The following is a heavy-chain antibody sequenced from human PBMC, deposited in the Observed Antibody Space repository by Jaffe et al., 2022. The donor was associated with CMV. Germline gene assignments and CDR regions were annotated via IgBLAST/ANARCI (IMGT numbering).Heavy chain of an antibody. J-gene: IGHJ4*02. D-gene: IGHD1-26*01. CDR1: GGSISSSSYY. CDR3: ARCRSSGSYHRYFDY. V-gene: IGHV4-39*01. Sequence: QLQLQESGPGLVKPSETLSLTCTVSGGSISSSSYYWGWIRQPPGKGLEWIGSIYYSGSTYYNPSLKSRVTISVDTSKNQFSLKLSSVTAADTAVYYCARCRSSGSYHRYFDYWGQGTLVTVSS. CDR2: IYYSGST.